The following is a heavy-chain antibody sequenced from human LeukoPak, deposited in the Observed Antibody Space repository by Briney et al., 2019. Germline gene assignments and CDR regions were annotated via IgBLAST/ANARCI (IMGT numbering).Heavy chain of an antibody. V-gene: IGHV3-7*01. J-gene: IGHJ1*01. Sequence: GGSLRLSCAASGFTFSDYWMSWVRQAPGKGLEWVANIKQDGSEISYVHSVKGRSTISRDNARNSLYLQMNSLRDEDTAVYSCARKKYVTGEFFQHWGQGTLVTVSS. CDR3: ARKKYVTGEFFQH. CDR2: IKQDGSEI. D-gene: IGHD3-16*01. CDR1: GFTFSDYW.